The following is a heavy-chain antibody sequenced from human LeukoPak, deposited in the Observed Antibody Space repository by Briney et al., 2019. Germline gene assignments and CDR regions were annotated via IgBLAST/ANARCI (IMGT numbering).Heavy chain of an antibody. J-gene: IGHJ5*02. V-gene: IGHV1-2*02. CDR2: INPNSGGT. CDR1: GYTFTGYY. CDR3: ARVTNVLYSNGWYEFDP. Sequence: ASVKVSCKASGYTFTGYYMHWVRQAPGQGLEWMGWINPNSGGTNYAQKFQGRVTMTRDTSISTAYMELSRLRSDDTAVYYCARVTNVLYSNGWYEFDPWGQGTLVTVSS. D-gene: IGHD6-19*01.